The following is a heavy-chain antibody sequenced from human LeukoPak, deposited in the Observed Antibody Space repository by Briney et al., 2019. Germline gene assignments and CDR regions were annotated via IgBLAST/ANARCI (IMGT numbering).Heavy chain of an antibody. CDR1: GFIVSDHY. V-gene: IGHV3-53*01. Sequence: GGSLRLSCAASGFIVSDHYMGWVRQAPGKGLDWVSVMYSSGNIHYADSVEGRFTISRDNSKNTLYLQMNSLRAEDTAVYYCARIVVVPAAIQDPNFDYWGQGTLVTVSS. D-gene: IGHD2-2*01. CDR3: ARIVVVPAAIQDPNFDY. J-gene: IGHJ4*02. CDR2: MYSSGNI.